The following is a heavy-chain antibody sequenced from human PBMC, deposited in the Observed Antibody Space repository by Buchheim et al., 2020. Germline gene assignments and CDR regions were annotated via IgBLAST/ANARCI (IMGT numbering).Heavy chain of an antibody. V-gene: IGHV3-7*01. J-gene: IGHJ4*02. CDR1: GVTFSNYW. CDR3: VAAAIDY. D-gene: IGHD6-13*01. Sequence: EVQLVESGGGLVQPGGSLRLSCAGSGVTFSNYWLTWVRQAPGKGLEWVATIQKDGSEKYYVDSVKGRFTISREDAQHSLYLQMNSLRAEDTAVYYCVAAAIDYWGQGTL. CDR2: IQKDGSEK.